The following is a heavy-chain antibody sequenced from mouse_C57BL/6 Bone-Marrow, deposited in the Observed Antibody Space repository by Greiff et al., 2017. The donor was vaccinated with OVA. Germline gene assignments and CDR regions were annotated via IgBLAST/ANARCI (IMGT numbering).Heavy chain of an antibody. Sequence: VQLQQPGAELVKPGASVKLSCKASGYTFTSYWMHWVKQRPEQGLEWIGMIHPNSGSTNYNEKFKSKATLTVDKSSSTAYMQLSSLTSEDSAVYYCARENYYGQFAYWGQGTLVTVSA. CDR2: IHPNSGST. CDR3: ARENYYGQFAY. V-gene: IGHV1-64*01. CDR1: GYTFTSYW. J-gene: IGHJ3*01. D-gene: IGHD2-1*01.